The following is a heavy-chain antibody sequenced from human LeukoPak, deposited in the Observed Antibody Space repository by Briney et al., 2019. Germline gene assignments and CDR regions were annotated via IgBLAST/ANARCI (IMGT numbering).Heavy chain of an antibody. CDR3: ARAPGEGWFDP. CDR1: GFTFSSYW. V-gene: IGHV3-7*01. CDR2: IKQDGSEK. Sequence: GGSLRPSCAASGFTFSSYWMSWVRQAPGKGLEWVASIKQDGSEKYYVDSVKGRFTISRDNAKNSLYLQMNSLRAEDTALYYCARAPGEGWFDPWGQGTLVTVSS. J-gene: IGHJ5*02. D-gene: IGHD4-17*01.